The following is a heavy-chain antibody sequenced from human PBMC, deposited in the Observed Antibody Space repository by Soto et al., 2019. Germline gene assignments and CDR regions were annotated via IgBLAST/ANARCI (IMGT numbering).Heavy chain of an antibody. CDR1: GGSISSYY. CDR3: ACSYLWFGGGWFDP. D-gene: IGHD3-10*01. V-gene: IGHV4-59*01. CDR2: IYYSGST. Sequence: PSETLSLTCTVSGGSISSYYWSWIRQPPGKGLEWIGYIYYSGSTNYNPSLKSRVTISVDTSKNQFSLKLSSVTAADTAVYYCACSYLWFGGGWFDPWGQGTLVTVSS. J-gene: IGHJ5*02.